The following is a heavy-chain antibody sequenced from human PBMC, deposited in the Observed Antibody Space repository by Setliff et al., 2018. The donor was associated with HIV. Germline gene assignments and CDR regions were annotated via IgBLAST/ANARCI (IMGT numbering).Heavy chain of an antibody. CDR2: IIPIFNTA. D-gene: IGHD2-15*01. Sequence: SVKVSCKASCGTFSSYSITWVRQAPGQGLEWMGGIIPIFNTANYAQKFQGRVTITADESTSTAYMELSSLGSEDTAVYYCARGSGGYCSGGSCYFGFGLALWGQGTTVTVSS. J-gene: IGHJ6*02. V-gene: IGHV1-69*13. CDR1: CGTFSSYS. CDR3: ARGSGGYCSGGSCYFGFGLAL.